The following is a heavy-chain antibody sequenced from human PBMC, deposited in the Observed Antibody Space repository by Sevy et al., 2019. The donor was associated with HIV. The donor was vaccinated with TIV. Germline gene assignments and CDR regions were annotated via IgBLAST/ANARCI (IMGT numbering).Heavy chain of an antibody. V-gene: IGHV3-48*03. CDR1: GFTFCRYE. D-gene: IGHD4-4*01. CDR3: ATSRRDDYNYFFDY. J-gene: IGHJ4*02. Sequence: GGSLRLSCVGSGFTFCRYEMNWVRQAPGKGLQWISYISTGGGNIYYSDSLKGRLTISRDNAKNSVHLQMNSLRAEDTALYYCATSRRDDYNYFFDYWGQGTPVTVSS. CDR2: ISTGGGNI.